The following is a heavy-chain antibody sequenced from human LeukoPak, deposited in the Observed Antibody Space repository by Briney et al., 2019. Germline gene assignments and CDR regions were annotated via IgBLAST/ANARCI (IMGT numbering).Heavy chain of an antibody. J-gene: IGHJ4*02. CDR2: IHQHGSKE. CDR3: ARTSTPMALAY. CDR1: GFTFSDYY. V-gene: IGHV3-7*03. D-gene: IGHD5-18*01. Sequence: GGSLRLSCAASGFTFSDYYMSWIRQAPGKGLEWVANIHQHGSKENYLDSVKGRFTISRDNAKSSIYLQMNSLRAEDTAIYYCARTSTPMALAYWGQGTLVTVSS.